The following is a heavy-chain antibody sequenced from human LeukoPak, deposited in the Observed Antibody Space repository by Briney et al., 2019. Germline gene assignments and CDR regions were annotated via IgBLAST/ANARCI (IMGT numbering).Heavy chain of an antibody. V-gene: IGHV3-30*18. CDR3: AKDAFVVVTAPGFDY. D-gene: IGHD2-21*02. CDR2: ISYDGSNK. J-gene: IGHJ4*02. CDR1: GFTFSSYG. Sequence: GGSLRLSCAASGFTFSSYGMHWVRQAPGKGLEWVAVISYDGSNKYYADSVKGRFTISRDNSKNTLYLQMNSLRAEDTAVYYCAKDAFVVVTAPGFDYWGQGTLVTVSS.